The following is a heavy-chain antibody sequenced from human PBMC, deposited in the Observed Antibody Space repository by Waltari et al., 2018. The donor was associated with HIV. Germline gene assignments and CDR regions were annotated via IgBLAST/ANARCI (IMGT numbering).Heavy chain of an antibody. J-gene: IGHJ3*02. CDR2: INHSGST. CDR3: ARRGYYYDSSGYYPDAFDI. V-gene: IGHV4-34*01. D-gene: IGHD3-22*01. Sequence: QVQLQQWGAGLLKPSETLSLTCAVYGGSFSGYYWSWIGKPPGKGLEWIGEINHSGSTNYNPSLKSRVTISVDTSKNQFSLKLSSVTAADTAVYYCARRGYYYDSSGYYPDAFDIWGQGTMVTVSS. CDR1: GGSFSGYY.